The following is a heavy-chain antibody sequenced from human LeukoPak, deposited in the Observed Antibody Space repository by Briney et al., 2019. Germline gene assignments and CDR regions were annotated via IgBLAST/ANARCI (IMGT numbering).Heavy chain of an antibody. CDR3: AKDQNEYDFWSGYDAFDI. J-gene: IGHJ3*02. D-gene: IGHD3-3*01. Sequence: GGSLRLSCAASGFTFSSYGMHWVRQAPGKGLEWVAVIRYGGSNKYYADSVKGRFTISRDNSKNTLYLQMNSLRAEDTAVYYCAKDQNEYDFWSGYDAFDIWGQGTMVTVSS. CDR2: IRYGGSNK. V-gene: IGHV3-30*02. CDR1: GFTFSSYG.